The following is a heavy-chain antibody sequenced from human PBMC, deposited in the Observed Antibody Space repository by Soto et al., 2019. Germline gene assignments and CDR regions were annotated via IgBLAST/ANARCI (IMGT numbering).Heavy chain of an antibody. CDR2: IYRDRSA. Sequence: SETLSLTCDVSGGSISSDNWWWWGRQPPGEEVEWRGDIYRDRSANHHTPLERRFITLVVTTNNHFFLMFRSVTAADTAIYYCARIIYDSRLNYLYFDSWGQGMLVTVSS. CDR3: ARIIYDSRLNYLYFDS. J-gene: IGHJ4*02. V-gene: IGHV4-4*02. D-gene: IGHD3-22*01. CDR1: GGSISSDNW.